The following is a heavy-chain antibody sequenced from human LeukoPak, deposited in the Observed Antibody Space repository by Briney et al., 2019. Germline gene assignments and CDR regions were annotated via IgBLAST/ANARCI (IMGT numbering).Heavy chain of an antibody. CDR3: ARVVVTTIFYYYYYYMDV. D-gene: IGHD4/OR15-4a*01. CDR2: IYTSGST. Sequence: PSETLSLTCTVSGGSISSYYWSWIRQPAGKGLEWIGRIYTSGSTNYNPSLKSRVTMSVDTSKNQFSLELSSVTAADTAVYYCARVVVTTIFYYYYYYMDVWGKGTTVTVSS. CDR1: GGSISSYY. V-gene: IGHV4-4*07. J-gene: IGHJ6*03.